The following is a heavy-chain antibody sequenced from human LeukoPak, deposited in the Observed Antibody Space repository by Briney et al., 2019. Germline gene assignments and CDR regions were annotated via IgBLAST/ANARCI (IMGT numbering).Heavy chain of an antibody. CDR1: GGSISSGSYY. J-gene: IGHJ6*03. Sequence: SETLSLTCTVSGGSISSGSYYWSWIRQPAGKGLEWIGRIYTSGSTNYNPSLKSRVTISVDTSKNQFSLKLSSVTAADTAVYYCAREKNRRYCSSTSCYAPPYYYYMDVWGKGTTVTVSS. V-gene: IGHV4-61*02. D-gene: IGHD2-2*01. CDR2: IYTSGST. CDR3: AREKNRRYCSSTSCYAPPYYYYMDV.